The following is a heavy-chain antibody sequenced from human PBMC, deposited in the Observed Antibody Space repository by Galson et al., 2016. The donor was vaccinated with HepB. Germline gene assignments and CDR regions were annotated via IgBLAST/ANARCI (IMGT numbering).Heavy chain of an antibody. CDR1: GGSIRSGDYY. Sequence: LSLTCTVSGGSIRSGDYYWSWIRQSPGKGLEWIGHISYRGANYYNPSLRSRITISVDMSENQLSLEVDSVTAADTAVYYCAREIRDTGMIFSSYGMDVWGQGTTVTVSS. D-gene: IGHD5-18*01. V-gene: IGHV4-30-4*01. CDR3: AREIRDTGMIFSSYGMDV. CDR2: ISYRGAN. J-gene: IGHJ6*02.